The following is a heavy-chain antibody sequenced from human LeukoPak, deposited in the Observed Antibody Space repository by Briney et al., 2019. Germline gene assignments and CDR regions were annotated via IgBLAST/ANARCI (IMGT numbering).Heavy chain of an antibody. V-gene: IGHV4-59*01. J-gene: IGHJ4*02. CDR3: AAEMATITYFDY. D-gene: IGHD5-24*01. CDR2: IYYSGST. Sequence: SETLSLTCTVSGGSISSYYWSWIRQPPGKGLEWIGYIYYSGSTNYNPSLKSRVTISVDTSKNQFSLKLSSVTAPDTAVYYCAAEMATITYFDYWGQGTLVTVSS. CDR1: GGSISSYY.